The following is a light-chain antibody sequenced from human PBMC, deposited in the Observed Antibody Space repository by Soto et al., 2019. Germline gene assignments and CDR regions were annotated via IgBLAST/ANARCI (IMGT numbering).Light chain of an antibody. J-gene: IGKJ1*01. V-gene: IGKV3-20*01. CDR2: GAS. CDR3: QQYGSSPPGGT. CDR1: QSVSSSH. Sequence: IVLTQSPGTLSLSPEERATLSCRASQSVSSSHLAWYQQEPGQAPRLLIYGASSRATGIPDRFSGSGSGTDFTLTISRLEPEDFAMYYCQQYGSSPPGGTFGQGTKVDIK.